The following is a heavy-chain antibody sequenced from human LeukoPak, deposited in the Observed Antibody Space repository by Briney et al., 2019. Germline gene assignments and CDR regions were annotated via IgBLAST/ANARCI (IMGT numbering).Heavy chain of an antibody. V-gene: IGHV3-74*01. D-gene: IGHD3-16*01. J-gene: IGHJ4*02. CDR2: INSDGSST. CDR3: AGGGRRF. Sequence: SLRLSCAASGFTFDDYAMHWVRQAPGKGLVWVSRINSDGSSTSYADSVKGRFTISRDNAKNTLYLQMNSLRVEDTAVYYCAGGGRRFWGQGTLVTVSS. CDR1: GFTFDDYA.